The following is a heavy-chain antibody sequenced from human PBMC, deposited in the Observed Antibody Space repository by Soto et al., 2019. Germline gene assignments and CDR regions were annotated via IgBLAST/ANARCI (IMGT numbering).Heavy chain of an antibody. CDR3: ARTRQYSSSSRGFIYYYYGMDV. Sequence: ASVKVSCKASGYTFTSYAMHWVRQAPGQRLEWMGWINAGNGNTKYSQKFQGRVTITRDTSASTAYMELSSLRSEDTAVYYCARTRQYSSSSRGFIYYYYGMDVWGQGTTVTV. CDR1: GYTFTSYA. V-gene: IGHV1-3*01. J-gene: IGHJ6*02. D-gene: IGHD6-6*01. CDR2: INAGNGNT.